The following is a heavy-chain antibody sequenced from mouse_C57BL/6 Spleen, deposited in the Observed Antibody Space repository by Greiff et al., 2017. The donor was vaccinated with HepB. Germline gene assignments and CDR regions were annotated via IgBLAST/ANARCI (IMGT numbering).Heavy chain of an antibody. J-gene: IGHJ4*01. D-gene: IGHD1-1*01. Sequence: QVQLQQSGPELVKPGASVKISCKASGYAFSSSWMNWVKQRPGKGLEWIGRIYPGDGDTNYNGKFKGKATLTADKSSSTAYMQLSSLTSEDSAVYFCAPYYGSSPSYWGQGTSVTVSS. CDR1: GYAFSSSW. CDR3: APYYGSSPSY. V-gene: IGHV1-82*01. CDR2: IYPGDGDT.